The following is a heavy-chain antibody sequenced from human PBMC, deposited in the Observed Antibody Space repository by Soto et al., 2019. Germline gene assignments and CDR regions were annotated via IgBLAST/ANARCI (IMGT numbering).Heavy chain of an antibody. CDR2: IIPILGIA. V-gene: IGHV1-69*02. CDR1: GGTFSSYT. Sequence: PVKVSCKASGGTFSSYTIGWVRQAPGQCLEWMGRIIPILGIANYAQKFQGRVTITADKSTSTAYMELSSLRSEDTAVYFCARLLFVVTVPPHDAFDIWRKGTMVSVS. D-gene: IGHD4-17*01. CDR3: ARLLFVVTVPPHDAFDI. J-gene: IGHJ3*02.